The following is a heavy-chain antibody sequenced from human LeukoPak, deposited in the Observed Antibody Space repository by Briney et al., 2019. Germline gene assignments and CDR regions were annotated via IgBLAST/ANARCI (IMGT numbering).Heavy chain of an antibody. V-gene: IGHV4-4*07. CDR3: ARVVGCSSTSCYRNWFDP. J-gene: IGHJ5*02. D-gene: IGHD2-2*01. Sequence: SETLSLTCTVSGGSISNYYWSWIRQPAGKGLEWIGRIYTSGTADYNPSLKSRVTMSVDTSKNQFSLRLSSVTAADTAVYYCARVVGCSSTSCYRNWFDPWGQGTLVTVSS. CDR2: IYTSGTA. CDR1: GGSISNYY.